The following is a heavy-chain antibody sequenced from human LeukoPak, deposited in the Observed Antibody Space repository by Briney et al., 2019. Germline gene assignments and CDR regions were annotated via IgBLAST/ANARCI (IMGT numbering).Heavy chain of an antibody. D-gene: IGHD3-22*01. CDR1: GFTFSSYW. V-gene: IGHV3-7*01. J-gene: IGHJ5*02. CDR3: ARRPRGQGYYYDSSGYYNWFDP. Sequence: GGSLRPSCAASGFTFSSYWMSWVRQAPGKGLEWVANIKQDGSEKYYVDSVKGRFTISRDNAKNSLYLQMNSLRAEDTAVYYCARRPRGQGYYYDSSGYYNWFDPWGQGTLVTVSS. CDR2: IKQDGSEK.